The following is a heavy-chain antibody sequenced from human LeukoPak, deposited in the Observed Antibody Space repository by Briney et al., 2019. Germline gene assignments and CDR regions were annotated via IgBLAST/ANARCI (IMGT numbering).Heavy chain of an antibody. J-gene: IGHJ4*02. D-gene: IGHD1-26*01. CDR1: GGSISSNY. CDR3: ARDGGSYSFQS. Sequence: SETLSLTCTVSGGSISSNYWSWIRQPPGKGLEWIGCRYDTGGTNYNPSLQSRVTISVDTSKNQFSLKLTSVTAADTAVYYCARDGGSYSFQSWGQGTLVTVFS. V-gene: IGHV4-59*01. CDR2: RYDTGGT.